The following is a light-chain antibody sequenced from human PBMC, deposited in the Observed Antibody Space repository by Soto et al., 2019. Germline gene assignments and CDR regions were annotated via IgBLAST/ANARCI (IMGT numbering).Light chain of an antibody. CDR1: SSVVGGYDY. CDR3: CSYAGAYTWM. J-gene: IGLJ3*02. V-gene: IGLV2-11*01. CDR2: DVT. Sequence: QSALTQPRSVSGSPGQSVTISCTGTSSVVGGYDYVSWCQQHPGKAPKLLIYDVTRRPSGVPDRFSGSKSGNTASLTISGLQAEDEADYYCCSYAGAYTWMFGGGTKLTVL.